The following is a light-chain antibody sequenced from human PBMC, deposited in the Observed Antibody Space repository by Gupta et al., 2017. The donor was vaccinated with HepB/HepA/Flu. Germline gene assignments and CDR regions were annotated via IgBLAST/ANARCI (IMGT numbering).Light chain of an antibody. CDR1: HSLVHSDRNTY. CDR2: KVS. J-gene: IGKJ2*01. CDR3: MQYTHWPHT. V-gene: IGKV2-30*02. Sequence: DVVMTYYTLSLPVPLGQPASISCTSSHSLVHSDRNTYLNLFLQRPGQSPRRLSYKVSNRDSGVPDRFSSSGSGTDFTLKISRVEADDVGVYYCMQYTHWPHTFGQGTKLEIK.